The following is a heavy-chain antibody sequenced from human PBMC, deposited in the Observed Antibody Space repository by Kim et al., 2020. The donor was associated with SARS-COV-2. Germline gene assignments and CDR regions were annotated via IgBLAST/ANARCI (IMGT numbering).Heavy chain of an antibody. Sequence: SETLSLTCSVSGVSVSSGGYYWSWIRQPPGKGLERIGHIYHGGGTNYNRSLQRRVTISVDTSTNQFSLKLSSVTAADTAMYYCARTCSSVSCYTFGMDVWGQGTRVTVSS. V-gene: IGHV4-61*08. J-gene: IGHJ6*02. CDR1: GVSVSSGGYY. CDR3: ARTCSSVSCYTFGMDV. CDR2: IYHGGGT. D-gene: IGHD2-2*02.